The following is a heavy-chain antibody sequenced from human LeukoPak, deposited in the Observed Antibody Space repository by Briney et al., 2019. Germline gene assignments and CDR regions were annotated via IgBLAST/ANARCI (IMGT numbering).Heavy chain of an antibody. V-gene: IGHV4-34*01. CDR2: INHSGST. CDR1: GGSFSGYY. D-gene: IGHD6-13*01. CDR3: ARGYSSSWDYYYYMDV. J-gene: IGHJ6*03. Sequence: SETLSLTCAVYGGSFSGYYWSWIRQPPGKGLEWIGEINHSGSTNYNPSLKSRVTISVDTSKNQFSLKLSSVTAADTAVYYCARGYSSSWDYYYYMDVWGKGTTVTVSS.